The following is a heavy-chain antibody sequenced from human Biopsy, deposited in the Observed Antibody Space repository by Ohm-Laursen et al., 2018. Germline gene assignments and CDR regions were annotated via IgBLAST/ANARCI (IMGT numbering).Heavy chain of an antibody. CDR3: ASGNIGGVGLDV. D-gene: IGHD3-10*01. CDR1: GDTFTTSA. J-gene: IGHJ6*02. CDR2: IIPILGTV. Sequence: SSVKVSCKSSGDTFTTSAISWVRQVPGQGLDWMGRIIPILGTVDYGQNFQGRVTIRADTPTTFLELTSLRCDDTAVYYCASGNIGGVGLDVWGLGTTVTVSS. V-gene: IGHV1-69*04.